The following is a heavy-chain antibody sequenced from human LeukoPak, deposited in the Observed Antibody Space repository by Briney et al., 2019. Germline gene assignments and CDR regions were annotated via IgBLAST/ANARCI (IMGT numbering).Heavy chain of an antibody. CDR3: AGTYYYDKGAFDI. D-gene: IGHD3-22*01. Sequence: GGSRRLSCAASGFTVSSNYMNWVRQAPGKGLEWVSVIYSGGSTYYADSVKGRFTISRDNSKNTLYLQMNSLRAEDTAVYYCAGTYYYDKGAFDIWGQGTMVTVSS. J-gene: IGHJ3*02. CDR2: IYSGGST. CDR1: GFTVSSNY. V-gene: IGHV3-53*01.